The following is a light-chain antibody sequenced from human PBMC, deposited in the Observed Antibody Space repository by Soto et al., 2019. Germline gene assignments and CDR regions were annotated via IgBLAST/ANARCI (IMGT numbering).Light chain of an antibody. J-gene: IGLJ3*02. Sequence: QSVLTQPPSVSGAPGQRVTISCTGTSSNIGAGYEVHWYQQLPGTAPKLLIYVNSNRPSGVPDRFSGSKSGTSASLAITGLQPEDEADYYGQSYDSSLSGSRVFGGGTKLTVL. CDR3: QSYDSSLSGSRV. CDR2: VNS. V-gene: IGLV1-40*01. CDR1: SSNIGAGYE.